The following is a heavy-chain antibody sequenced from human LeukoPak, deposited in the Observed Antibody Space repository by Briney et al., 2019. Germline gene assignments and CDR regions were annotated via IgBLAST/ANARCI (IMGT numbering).Heavy chain of an antibody. J-gene: IGHJ4*02. Sequence: ASETLSLTCTVSGGSISSYYWSWIRQPAGKGLEWIGEINHSGSTNYNPSLKSRVTISVDTSKNQFSLKLSSVTAADTAVYYCASRHYYDSSGLVDYWGQGTLVTVSS. D-gene: IGHD3-22*01. CDR1: GGSISSYY. V-gene: IGHV4-34*01. CDR2: INHSGST. CDR3: ASRHYYDSSGLVDY.